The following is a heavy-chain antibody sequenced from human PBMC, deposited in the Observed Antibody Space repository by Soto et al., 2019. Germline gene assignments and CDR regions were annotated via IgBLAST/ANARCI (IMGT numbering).Heavy chain of an antibody. CDR3: AKDPMVRGLGHRYGMDV. V-gene: IGHV3-23*01. CDR1: GFTFSSYG. CDR2: ISGSGGST. J-gene: IGHJ6*02. Sequence: EVQLLESGGNLVQPGGSLRLSCAASGFTFSSYGMSWVRQAPGKGLEWVSGISGSGGSTYYADSVKGRFTISRDNSKNTRYLQMNSLRAEDTAIYYCAKDPMVRGLGHRYGMDVWGQGTTVTVSS. D-gene: IGHD3-10*01.